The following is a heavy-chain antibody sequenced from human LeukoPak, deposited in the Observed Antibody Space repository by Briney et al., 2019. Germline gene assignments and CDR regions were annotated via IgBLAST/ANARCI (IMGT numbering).Heavy chain of an antibody. D-gene: IGHD4-17*01. CDR2: IKQDGSEK. Sequence: GGSLRLSCAASGFTFSSYWMSWVRQAPGKGLEWVANIKQDGSEKYYVDSVKGRFTISRDNAKNPLYLQMNSLRAEDTAVYYCARVGVDDYGDYEYYFDYWGQGTLVTVSS. V-gene: IGHV3-7*01. CDR1: GFTFSSYW. CDR3: ARVGVDDYGDYEYYFDY. J-gene: IGHJ4*02.